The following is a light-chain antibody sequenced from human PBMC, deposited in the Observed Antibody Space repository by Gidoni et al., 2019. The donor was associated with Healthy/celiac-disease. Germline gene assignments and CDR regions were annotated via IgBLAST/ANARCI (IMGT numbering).Light chain of an antibody. CDR3: QQRGNWPLT. V-gene: IGKV3-11*01. J-gene: IGKJ4*01. CDR1: QSVSSY. CDR2: DAS. Sequence: EIVFTQSPATLSLPPGERATLSCRASQSVSSYLAWYQQKPGQAPRLLIYDASNRATGIPDRFSGSGSGTDFTLTISSLEPEDFAVYYCQQRGNWPLTFGGGTKVEIK.